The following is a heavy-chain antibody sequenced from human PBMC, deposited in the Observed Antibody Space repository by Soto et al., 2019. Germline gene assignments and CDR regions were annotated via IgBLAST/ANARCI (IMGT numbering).Heavy chain of an antibody. D-gene: IGHD3-10*01. J-gene: IGHJ4*02. CDR1: GYTFTSHY. CDR3: ARSLWFGELRYFDY. Sequence: GASVKVSCKASGYTFTSHYMHWVRQAPGKGLEWMGGFDPEDGETIYAQKFQGRVTMTEDTSTDTAYMELSSLRSEDTAVYYCARSLWFGELRYFDYWGQGTLVTVAS. V-gene: IGHV1-24*01. CDR2: FDPEDGET.